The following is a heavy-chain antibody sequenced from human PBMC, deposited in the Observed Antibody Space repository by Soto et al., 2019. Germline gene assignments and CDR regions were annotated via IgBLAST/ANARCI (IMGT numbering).Heavy chain of an antibody. J-gene: IGHJ4*02. CDR2: ISGSGGST. CDR1: GFTFSSYA. Sequence: EVQLLESGGGLVQPGESLRLSCAASGFTFSSYAMSWVRQAPGKGLEWVSAISGSGGSTYYADSVKGRFTISRDNSKNTLYLQMNSLRAEDTAVYYCAKDSLKNVYGDSLDYWGQGTLVTVSS. V-gene: IGHV3-23*01. D-gene: IGHD4-17*01. CDR3: AKDSLKNVYGDSLDY.